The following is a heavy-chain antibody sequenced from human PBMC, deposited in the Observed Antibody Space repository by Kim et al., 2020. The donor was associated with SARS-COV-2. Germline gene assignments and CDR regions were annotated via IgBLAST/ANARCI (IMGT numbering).Heavy chain of an antibody. CDR1: GGTFSSYA. Sequence: SVKVSCKASGGTFSSYAISWVRQAPGQGLEWMGGIIPIFGTANYAHKFQGRVTITADESTSTAYMELSSLRSEDTAVYYCIVGGSLKQAFDYWGQGTLVTVSS. J-gene: IGHJ4*02. CDR3: IVGGSLKQAFDY. V-gene: IGHV1-69*13. CDR2: IIPIFGTA. D-gene: IGHD1-26*01.